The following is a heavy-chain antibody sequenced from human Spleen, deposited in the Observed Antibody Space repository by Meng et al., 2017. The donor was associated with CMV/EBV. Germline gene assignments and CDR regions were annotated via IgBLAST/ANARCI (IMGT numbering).Heavy chain of an antibody. Sequence: GGSLRLSCAASGFTFSNYAMNWVRQAPGKGLEWVSTISGSGGDTYFADSVKGRFTISRDNTKNTLYLQMNGLRADDTAVYYCAKGGQWLDFDFWGQGTLVTVSS. CDR2: ISGSGGDT. CDR1: GFTFSNYA. D-gene: IGHD6-19*01. J-gene: IGHJ4*02. CDR3: AKGGQWLDFDF. V-gene: IGHV3-23*01.